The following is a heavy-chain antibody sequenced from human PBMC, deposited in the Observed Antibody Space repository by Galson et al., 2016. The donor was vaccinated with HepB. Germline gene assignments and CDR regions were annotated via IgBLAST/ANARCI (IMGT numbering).Heavy chain of an antibody. J-gene: IGHJ4*02. CDR1: GLTFNRRG. CDR3: AKRHEYCPPVGCSVDS. V-gene: IGHV3-30*18. D-gene: IGHD2/OR15-2a*01. CDR2: DSMDGRRK. Sequence: SLRLSCAASGLTFNRRGMHWVRQAPGKGLEWVAADSMDGRRKFYADSVKGRFTISRDNSNNMLFLQMSSLRVDDTAVYYCAKRHEYCPPVGCSVDSWGQGTLVSVSS.